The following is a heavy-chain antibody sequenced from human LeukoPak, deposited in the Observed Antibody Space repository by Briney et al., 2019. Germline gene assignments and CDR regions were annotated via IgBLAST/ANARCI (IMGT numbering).Heavy chain of an antibody. CDR1: GWTVSSNY. V-gene: IGHV3-53*01. D-gene: IGHD6-13*01. CDR2: IYSGGTT. Sequence: GGSLGLSCEASGWTVSSNYLTWFRKAPGKGLNWVSSIYSGGTTHYADSVKGRFTISRDHSKSTVYLQMNSLRAEDTAVYYCAKLRAAGTEDYWGQGTLVTVSS. CDR3: AKLRAAGTEDY. J-gene: IGHJ4*02.